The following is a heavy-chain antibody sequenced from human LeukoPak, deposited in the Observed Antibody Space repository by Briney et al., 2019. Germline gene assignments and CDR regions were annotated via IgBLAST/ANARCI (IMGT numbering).Heavy chain of an antibody. Sequence: PGGSLRLSCTASGFTFGDYAMSWFRQAPGKGLEWVGFISSKGYGGTTEYAASVKGRFTISRDDSKSIAYLQMNSLKTEDTAVYYCTRGTSSGWYNNWFDPWGQGTLVTVSS. CDR2: ISSKGYGGTT. J-gene: IGHJ5*02. CDR1: GFTFGDYA. V-gene: IGHV3-49*03. CDR3: TRGTSSGWYNNWFDP. D-gene: IGHD6-19*01.